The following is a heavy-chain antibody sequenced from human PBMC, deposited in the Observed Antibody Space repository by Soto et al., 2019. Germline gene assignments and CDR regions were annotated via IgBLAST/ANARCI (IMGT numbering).Heavy chain of an antibody. J-gene: IGHJ6*02. V-gene: IGHV3-30*18. CDR3: AKGAAPRSAAGTHYYYGMDV. D-gene: IGHD6-13*01. CDR2: ISYDGSNK. Sequence: QVQLVESGGGVVQPGRSLRLSCAASGFTFSSYGMHWVRQAPGKGLEWVAVISYDGSNKYYADSVKGRFTISRDNSKNTXYXLMNSLRAEDTAVYYCAKGAAPRSAAGTHYYYGMDVWGQGTTVTVSS. CDR1: GFTFSSYG.